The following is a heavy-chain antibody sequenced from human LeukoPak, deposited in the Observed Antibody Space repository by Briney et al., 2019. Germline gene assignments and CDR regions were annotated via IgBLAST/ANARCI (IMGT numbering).Heavy chain of an antibody. CDR2: IYSGGST. D-gene: IGHD3-10*01. Sequence: GGSLRLSCAASGFTVSSNYMSWVRQAPGKGLEWVSIIYSGGSTYYADSVKGRFTISRDNSKNTLYLQMNSLRAEGTAVYYCAKDRNIYYYGSGSYYIPAIFDYWGQGTLVTVSS. V-gene: IGHV3-53*01. CDR1: GFTVSSNY. J-gene: IGHJ4*02. CDR3: AKDRNIYYYGSGSYYIPAIFDY.